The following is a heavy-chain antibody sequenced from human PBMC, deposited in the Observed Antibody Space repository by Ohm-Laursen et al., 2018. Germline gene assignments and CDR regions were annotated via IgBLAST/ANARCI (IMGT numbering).Heavy chain of an antibody. CDR2: IWYDGSNK. D-gene: IGHD5-18*01. CDR1: GFTFSSYG. J-gene: IGHJ4*02. Sequence: SLRLSCAASGFTFSSYGMHWVRQAPGKGLEWVAVIWYDGSNKYYADSVKGRFTISRDNSKNTLYLQMNSLRAEDTAVYYCARVPLPVDTALVPDYWGQGTLVTVSS. V-gene: IGHV3-33*01. CDR3: ARVPLPVDTALVPDY.